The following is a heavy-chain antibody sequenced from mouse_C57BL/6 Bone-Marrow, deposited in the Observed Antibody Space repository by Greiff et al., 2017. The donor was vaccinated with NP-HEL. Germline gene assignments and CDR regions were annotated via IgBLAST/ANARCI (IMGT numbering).Heavy chain of an antibody. D-gene: IGHD1-1*01. Sequence: QVQLQQSGAELAKPGASVKLSCKASGYTFTSYWMHWVKQRPGQGLEWIGYINPSSGYTKYNQKFKDKATLTADKSSSTTYMQLSSLTYEDSTVYYCARADYGSSYLYDAMDYWGQGTSVTVSS. CDR2: INPSSGYT. V-gene: IGHV1-7*01. CDR1: GYTFTSYW. CDR3: ARADYGSSYLYDAMDY. J-gene: IGHJ4*01.